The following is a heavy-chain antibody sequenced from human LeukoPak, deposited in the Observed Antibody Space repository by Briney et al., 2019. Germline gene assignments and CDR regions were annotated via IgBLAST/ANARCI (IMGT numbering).Heavy chain of an antibody. CDR1: GFTFSSYA. Sequence: GGSLRLSCAASGFTFSSYAMSWVRQAPGKGLEWVSAISGSGGSTYYADSVKGRFAISRDNSKNTLYLQMNSLKTEDTAVYYCTTVNCSSTSCYDYYYGMDVWGQGTTVTVSS. V-gene: IGHV3-23*01. CDR2: ISGSGGST. CDR3: TTVNCSSTSCYDYYYGMDV. D-gene: IGHD2-2*01. J-gene: IGHJ6*02.